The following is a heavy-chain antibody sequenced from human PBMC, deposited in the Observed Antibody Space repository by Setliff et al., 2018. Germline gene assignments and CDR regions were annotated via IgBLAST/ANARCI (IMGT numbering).Heavy chain of an antibody. CDR1: GLTFSIYA. J-gene: IGHJ6*03. V-gene: IGHV3-23*01. CDR3: AREGVGFRFYYAYMDV. D-gene: IGHD3-10*01. CDR2: ISGSGSIT. Sequence: GSLRLSCAASGLTFSIYAMSWVRQAPGKGLEWVSVISGSGSITYQADSVKGRFTISRDNAKNTLYLQMNSLRAEDTAVYYCAREGVGFRFYYAYMDVWGKGTTVTVS.